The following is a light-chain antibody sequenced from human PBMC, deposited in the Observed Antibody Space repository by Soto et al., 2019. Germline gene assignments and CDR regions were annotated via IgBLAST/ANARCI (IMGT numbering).Light chain of an antibody. V-gene: IGKV3-15*01. CDR3: QQYSISRT. Sequence: EIEMTQSPATLSLAPGERVTLSCRASESVSTNLAWYQQKAGQAPRLLIYGASTRATGIPARFSGSGSGTEFTLTISSLQSEDFAVYYCQQYSISRTFGQGTKVEIK. J-gene: IGKJ1*01. CDR1: ESVSTN. CDR2: GAS.